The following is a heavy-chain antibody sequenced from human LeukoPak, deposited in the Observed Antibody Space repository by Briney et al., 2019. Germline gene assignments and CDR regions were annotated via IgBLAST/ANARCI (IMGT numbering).Heavy chain of an antibody. J-gene: IGHJ6*02. CDR2: IGAYNGNT. V-gene: IGHV1-18*01. Sequence: GASVKVSCKAVGYIFSSYGISWVRQAPGQGLEWMGWIGAYNGNTSFTQKLQGRVTMSTDTSTSTAYMELRSLRSDDTAVYYCARDRLYSYGYYGLDVWGQGTTVTVSS. CDR3: ARDRLYSYGYYGLDV. D-gene: IGHD3-16*01. CDR1: GYIFSSYG.